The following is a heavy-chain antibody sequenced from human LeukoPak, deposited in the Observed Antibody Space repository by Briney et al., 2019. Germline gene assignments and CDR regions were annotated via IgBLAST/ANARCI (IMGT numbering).Heavy chain of an antibody. D-gene: IGHD4-23*01. CDR2: IRQDGSEK. J-gene: IGHJ4*02. CDR3: SFFDSRSVGVNENC. CDR1: GLTFSSAW. Sequence: PGGSLRLSCVASGLTFSSAWMHWVRQAPGKGLEWVANIRQDGSEKYYVDSVKGRFTISRDNAKNSLYLQMNSLRAEDTAVYYCSFFDSRSVGVNENCWGQGTLVTVSS. V-gene: IGHV3-7*01.